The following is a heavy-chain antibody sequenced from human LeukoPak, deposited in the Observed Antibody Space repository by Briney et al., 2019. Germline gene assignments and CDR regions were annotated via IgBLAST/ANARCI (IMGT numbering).Heavy chain of an antibody. D-gene: IGHD5-24*01. CDR1: GFTVSTTY. Sequence: PGGSLRLSCAASGFTVSTTYMSWVRQAPGKGLEWVSLIYVDGRTYYADSVKGRFTISRDNSKNTLYLQMNSLRAEDTAVYYCARGAGYNYPYYFDYWGQGTLVTVSS. V-gene: IGHV3-53*01. CDR2: IYVDGRT. CDR3: ARGAGYNYPYYFDY. J-gene: IGHJ4*02.